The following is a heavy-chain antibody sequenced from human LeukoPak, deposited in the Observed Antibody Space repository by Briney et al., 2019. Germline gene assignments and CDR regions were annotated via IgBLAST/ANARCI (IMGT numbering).Heavy chain of an antibody. D-gene: IGHD4-17*01. CDR3: ARAAYGENVWYFDL. J-gene: IGHJ2*01. CDR2: IDHGGGT. V-gene: IGHV4-34*01. CDR1: GGSFSGYY. Sequence: SETLSLTCGVYGGSFSGYYWSWIRQPPGKGLEWIGEIDHGGGTIYNSSLKSRVTMSLDTSKNQFSLRLSSLTAADTAVYSCARAAYGENVWYFDLWGRGTLVTVSS.